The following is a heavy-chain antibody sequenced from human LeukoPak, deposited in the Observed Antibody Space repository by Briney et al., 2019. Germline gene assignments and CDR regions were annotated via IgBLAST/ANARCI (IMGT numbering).Heavy chain of an antibody. CDR2: IYTSGST. J-gene: IGHJ6*03. CDR1: GFTFSNAW. V-gene: IGHV4-4*07. CDR3: ARETSSSWYWSYYYMDV. D-gene: IGHD6-13*01. Sequence: GSLRLSCAASGFTFSNAWMSWIRQPAGKGLEWIGRIYTSGSTNYNPSLKSRVTMSVDTSKNQFSLKLSSVTAADTAVYYCARETSSSWYWSYYYMDVWGKGTTVTISS.